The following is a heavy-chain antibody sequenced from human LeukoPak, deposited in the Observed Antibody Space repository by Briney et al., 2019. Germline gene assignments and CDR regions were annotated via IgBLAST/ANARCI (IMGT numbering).Heavy chain of an antibody. D-gene: IGHD6-19*01. CDR1: GGSISSYY. CDR3: ARGVAVAITRDDFDY. V-gene: IGHV4-4*07. J-gene: IGHJ4*02. Sequence: SETLSLTCTVSGGSISSYYWSWIRQPAGKGLEWIGRIYTSGSTNYNPSLKSRVTMSVDTSKNQFSLKLSSVTAADTAVYYCARGVAVAITRDDFDYWGQGTLVTVSS. CDR2: IYTSGST.